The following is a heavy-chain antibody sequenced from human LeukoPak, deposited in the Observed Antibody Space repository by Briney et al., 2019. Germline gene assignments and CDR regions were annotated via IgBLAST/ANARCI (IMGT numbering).Heavy chain of an antibody. V-gene: IGHV3-23*01. Sequence: GGCLRLSCAVAGFNFWNTGMSWVRQAPGKGLEWVSAIGGGGSDTKYTDSVKGRFTILRDISKNTLYLQMNSLRAEDTAVYFCAKDVFRWAFDIWGQGTMVTVSA. CDR1: GFNFWNTG. J-gene: IGHJ3*02. CDR2: IGGGGSDT. D-gene: IGHD5-24*01. CDR3: AKDVFRWAFDI.